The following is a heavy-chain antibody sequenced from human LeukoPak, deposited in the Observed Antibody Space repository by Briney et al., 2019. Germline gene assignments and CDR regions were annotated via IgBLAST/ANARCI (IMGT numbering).Heavy chain of an antibody. V-gene: IGHV4-59*01. CDR2: IYYSGST. J-gene: IGHJ4*02. Sequence: SETLSLTCTVSGGSISSYYWSWIRQPPGKGLEWIGYIYYSGSTNYNPSLKGRVTISVDTSKNQFSLKLRSVTAADTAVYYCARDGGYCSSTNCYDYWGQGTLVTVSS. CDR3: ARDGGYCSSTNCYDY. D-gene: IGHD2-2*03. CDR1: GGSISSYY.